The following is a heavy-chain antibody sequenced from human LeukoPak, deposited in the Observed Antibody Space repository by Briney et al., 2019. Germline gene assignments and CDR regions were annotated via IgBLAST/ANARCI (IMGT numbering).Heavy chain of an antibody. Sequence: PGGSLRLSCAASGFTFSSYGMRWVRQAPGKGLEWVAFIRYDGSNKYYADSVKGRFTISRDNSKNTLYLQMNSLRAEDTAVYYCAKPPNPRDSNRGYSYGYGPYYFDYWGQGTLVTVSS. CDR2: IRYDGSNK. CDR1: GFTFSSYG. J-gene: IGHJ4*02. CDR3: AKPPNPRDSNRGYSYGYGPYYFDY. D-gene: IGHD5-18*01. V-gene: IGHV3-30*02.